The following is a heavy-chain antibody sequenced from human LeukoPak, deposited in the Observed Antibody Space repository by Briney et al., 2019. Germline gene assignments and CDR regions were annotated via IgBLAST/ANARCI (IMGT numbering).Heavy chain of an antibody. CDR2: INPKSGGT. D-gene: IGHD6-13*01. J-gene: IGHJ4*02. CDR1: GYTFTDYY. V-gene: IGHV1-2*02. Sequence: ASVTVSCKASGYTFTDYYIHWVRQAPGQGLEWMGWINPKSGGTNYAQKFQGRVTMTRDTSINTAYMELGSLTSDDTAMYYCTRDSSSRPCDYWGQGTLVTASS. CDR3: TRDSSSRPCDY.